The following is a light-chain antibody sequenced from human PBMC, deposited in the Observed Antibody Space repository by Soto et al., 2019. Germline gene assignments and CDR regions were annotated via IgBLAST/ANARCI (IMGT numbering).Light chain of an antibody. V-gene: IGLV2-14*03. CDR3: SSYTTSNTRQIV. CDR1: SSNVVGYNY. Sequence: QSARTQPASVSGSPGQSITISCTGTSSNVVGYNYVSWYQHHPGKAPKLIIYDVTNRPSGVSNPFSGSKSGNTASLTISGLQPEDEADYYCSSYTTSNTRQIVFGTGTKVTVL. J-gene: IGLJ1*01. CDR2: DVT.